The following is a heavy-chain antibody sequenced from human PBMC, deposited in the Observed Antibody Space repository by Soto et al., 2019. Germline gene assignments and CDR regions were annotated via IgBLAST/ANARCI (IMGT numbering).Heavy chain of an antibody. CDR2: ITSSSSSI. CDR1: GFTFSAYN. J-gene: IGHJ5*02. CDR3: ASHYGDNGWFDP. Sequence: EVQLVESGGGLVKPGGSLRLSCAASGFTFSAYNMNWVRQPPGKGLEWVSSITSSSSSIYYADSLKGRLTISRDNAKNSLYQQMNSLRAEDTAVYYCASHYGDNGWFDPWGQGTLVTVSS. V-gene: IGHV3-21*06. D-gene: IGHD4-17*01.